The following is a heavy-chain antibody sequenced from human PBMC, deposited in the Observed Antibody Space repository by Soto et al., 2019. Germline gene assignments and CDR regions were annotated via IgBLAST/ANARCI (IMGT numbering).Heavy chain of an antibody. CDR3: AVSEYSSSSGWFDL. CDR1: GDSVSSSSAA. D-gene: IGHD6-6*01. CDR2: TYYRSKWYN. J-gene: IGHJ5*02. V-gene: IGHV6-1*01. Sequence: PSQTLSLTCAISGDSVSSSSAAWNWIRQSPSRGLEWLGRTYYRSKWYNDYAVSVKSRIAINPDTSKNQFSLQLNSVTPEDTAVYYCAVSEYSSSSGWFDLWGQGTLVTVSS.